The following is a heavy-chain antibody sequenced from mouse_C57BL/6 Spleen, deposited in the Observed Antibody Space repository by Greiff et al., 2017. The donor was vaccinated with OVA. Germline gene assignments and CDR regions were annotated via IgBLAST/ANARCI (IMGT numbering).Heavy chain of an antibody. Sequence: QVQLQQPGAELVKPGASVKMSCKASGYTFTSYWITWVKQRPGQGLEWIGDIYPGSGSTNYNEKFKSKATLTVDKSSSTAYMQLSSLTSEDSAVYYCAPHYYGSPSFDYWGQGTTLTVSS. CDR3: APHYYGSPSFDY. V-gene: IGHV1-55*01. CDR1: GYTFTSYW. CDR2: IYPGSGST. J-gene: IGHJ2*01. D-gene: IGHD1-1*01.